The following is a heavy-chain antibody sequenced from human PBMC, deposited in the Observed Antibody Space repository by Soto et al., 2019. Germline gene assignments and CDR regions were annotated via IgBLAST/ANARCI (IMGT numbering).Heavy chain of an antibody. J-gene: IGHJ6*02. V-gene: IGHV4-30-2*01. D-gene: IGHD3-22*01. CDR3: ARVLLDSSGYYSYGMDV. CDR1: GGSISSGGYS. Sequence: QLQLQESGSGLVKPSQTLSLTCAVSGGSISSGGYSWSWIRQPPGKGLEWIGYIYHSGSTYYNPSLKSRVTISVDRSKNQFSLKLSSVTAADTAVYYCARVLLDSSGYYSYGMDVWGQGTTVTVSS. CDR2: IYHSGST.